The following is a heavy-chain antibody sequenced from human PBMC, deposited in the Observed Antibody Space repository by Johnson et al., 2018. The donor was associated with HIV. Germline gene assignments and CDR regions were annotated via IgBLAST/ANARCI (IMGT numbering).Heavy chain of an antibody. J-gene: IGHJ3*01. Sequence: VQLVESGGGVVQPGRSLRLSCAASGLTFSSYDMHWVRQATGKGLEWVANIKQDGSEKYYVDSVKGRFTISRDNSKNTLFLQMKSVRPEDTAVYFWAKEDCSSIVCSDDGVQLCGQGAMVTLS. D-gene: IGHD4/OR15-4a*01. CDR2: IKQDGSEK. CDR3: AKEDCSSIVCSDDGVQL. CDR1: GLTFSSYD. V-gene: IGHV3-7*01.